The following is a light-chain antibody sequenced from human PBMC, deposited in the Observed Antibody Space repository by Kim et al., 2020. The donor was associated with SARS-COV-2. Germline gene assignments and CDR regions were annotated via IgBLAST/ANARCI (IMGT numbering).Light chain of an antibody. CDR2: GAS. V-gene: IGKV3-20*01. J-gene: IGKJ1*01. Sequence: EIVLTQSPGTLSLSPGERATLSCRVSQSVSSSYLAWYQQKPGQAPRLLIYGASSRATGIPDRFSGSGSGTDFTLTISRLEPEDFAVYYCQQYGSSPSVTFGQGTKVDIK. CDR1: QSVSSSY. CDR3: QQYGSSPSVT.